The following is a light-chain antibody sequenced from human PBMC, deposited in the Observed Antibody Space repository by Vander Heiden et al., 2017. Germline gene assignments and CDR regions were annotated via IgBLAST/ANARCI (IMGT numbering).Light chain of an antibody. CDR1: QSISSY. Sequence: IQMTQSPSSLSASVGDRVTITRRASQSISSYFNWYQQKPGKAPKLLIYSASSLQSGVPSRFSGSGSGTDFTLTISSLQPEEFATYYCQKSYSTPPTFGQGTKVEIK. CDR3: QKSYSTPPT. CDR2: SAS. J-gene: IGKJ1*01. V-gene: IGKV1-39*01.